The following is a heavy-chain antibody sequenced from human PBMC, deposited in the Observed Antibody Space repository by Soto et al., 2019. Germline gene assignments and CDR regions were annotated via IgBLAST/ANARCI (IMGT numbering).Heavy chain of an antibody. CDR2: VSAGGVVT. CDR3: VKDRGVWGRAVSGIYDY. D-gene: IGHD1-1*01. CDR1: GFTFSTYI. V-gene: IGHV3-23*01. J-gene: IGHJ4*02. Sequence: EVQLLESGGGSVQPGGSLRLSCAASGFTFSTYIMTWVRQAPGRGLGWVAAVSAGGVVTNYAASVKGRFTISRDNSKNTLYLQLNSLRAEDSAQYYCVKDRGVWGRAVSGIYDYWGQGVLVTVSS.